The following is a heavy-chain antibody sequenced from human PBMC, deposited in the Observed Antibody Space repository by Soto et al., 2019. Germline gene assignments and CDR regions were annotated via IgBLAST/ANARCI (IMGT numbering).Heavy chain of an antibody. CDR2: MYNTGST. J-gene: IGHJ6*02. V-gene: IGHV4-59*01. D-gene: IGHD2-21*02. CDR3: ARDLWGYCGTDCFPLDV. Sequence: QVQLQESGPELVKPSETLSLTCTVPGGAISRYYWRWIRQPPGKGLEWIGYMYNTGSTVYIPSFKSRVTISLDTSKNQFSLQLNSVTAADTAVYYCARDLWGYCGTDCFPLDVWGQGTTVIVSS. CDR1: GGAISRYY.